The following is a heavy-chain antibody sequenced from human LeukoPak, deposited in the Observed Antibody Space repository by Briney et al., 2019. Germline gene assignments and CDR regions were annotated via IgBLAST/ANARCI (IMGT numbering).Heavy chain of an antibody. CDR1: GFTFSSYA. D-gene: IGHD7-27*01. CDR3: ARDPDWGSPVSYYYYYMDV. V-gene: IGHV3-30-3*01. Sequence: GGSLRLSCAASGFTFSSYAMHWVRQAPGKGLEWVAVISYDGSNKYYADSVKGRFTISRDNSKNTLYLQMNSLRAEDTAVYYCARDPDWGSPVSYYYYYMDVWGKGTTVTVSS. CDR2: ISYDGSNK. J-gene: IGHJ6*03.